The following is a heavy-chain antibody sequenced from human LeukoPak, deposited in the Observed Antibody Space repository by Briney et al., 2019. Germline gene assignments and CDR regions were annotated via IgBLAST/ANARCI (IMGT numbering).Heavy chain of an antibody. CDR2: INHSGST. Sequence: PSETLSLTCAVYGGSFSGYYWSWIRQPPGKGLEWIGEINHSGSTNYNPSLKSRVTISVDTSKNQFSLKLSSVTAADTAVYYCARGDYCSSTSCYSDSGFQHWGQGTLVTVSS. J-gene: IGHJ1*01. D-gene: IGHD2-2*02. V-gene: IGHV4-34*01. CDR3: ARGDYCSSTSCYSDSGFQH. CDR1: GGSFSGYY.